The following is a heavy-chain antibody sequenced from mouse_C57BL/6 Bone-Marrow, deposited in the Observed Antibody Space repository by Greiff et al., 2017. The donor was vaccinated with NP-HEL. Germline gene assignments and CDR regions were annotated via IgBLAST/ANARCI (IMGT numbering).Heavy chain of an antibody. D-gene: IGHD6-1*01. J-gene: IGHJ2*01. CDR1: GYTFTDYE. Sequence: QVQLQQSGAELVRPGASVTLSCKASGYTFTDYEMHWVKQTPVHGLEWIGAIDPETGGTAYNQKFKGKAILTADKSSSTAYMELRSLTSDDSAVYYCTRLGPRHYFDYWGQGTTLTVSS. CDR3: TRLGPRHYFDY. V-gene: IGHV1-15*01. CDR2: IDPETGGT.